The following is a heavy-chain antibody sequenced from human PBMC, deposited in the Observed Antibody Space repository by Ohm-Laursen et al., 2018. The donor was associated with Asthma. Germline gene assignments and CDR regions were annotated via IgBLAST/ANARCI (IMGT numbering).Heavy chain of an antibody. D-gene: IGHD2-21*02. CDR2: ISYDGSDK. V-gene: IGHV3-30*03. Sequence: SLRLSCSASGFTLRLFDMHWVRQTPGRGLEWVALISYDGSDKYYPDSVKGRFTISRDNSKNTLYLQMSSLRDEDTAVYYCARDRGGDRSFDYWGQGTLVTVSS. CDR3: ARDRGGDRSFDY. J-gene: IGHJ4*02. CDR1: GFTLRLFD.